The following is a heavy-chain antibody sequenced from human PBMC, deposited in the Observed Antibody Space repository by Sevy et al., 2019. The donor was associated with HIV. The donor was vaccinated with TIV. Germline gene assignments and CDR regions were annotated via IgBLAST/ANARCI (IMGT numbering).Heavy chain of an antibody. J-gene: IGHJ6*02. D-gene: IGHD6-19*01. CDR1: GFTFSSYA. Sequence: GGSLRLSCAASGFTFSSYAMHWVRQAPGKGLEWVAVISYDGSNKYYADSVKGRFTISRDNSKNTLYLQMNSLRAEDTAVYYCARSVLAVAGSYGMDVWGQGTTVTVSS. CDR2: ISYDGSNK. CDR3: ARSVLAVAGSYGMDV. V-gene: IGHV3-30*04.